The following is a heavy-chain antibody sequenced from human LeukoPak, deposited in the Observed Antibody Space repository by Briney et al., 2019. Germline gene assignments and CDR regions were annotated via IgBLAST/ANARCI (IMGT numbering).Heavy chain of an antibody. Sequence: PSETLSLTCTVSGGSISSSSYYWGWIRQPPGKGLEWIGSIYYSGSTYYNPSLKSRVTISVDTSKNQFSLKPSSVTAADTAVYYCARDHKIHYDTRTIDYWGQGTLVTVSS. CDR3: ARDHKIHYDTRTIDY. CDR2: IYYSGST. V-gene: IGHV4-39*07. CDR1: GGSISSSSYY. D-gene: IGHD3-9*01. J-gene: IGHJ4*02.